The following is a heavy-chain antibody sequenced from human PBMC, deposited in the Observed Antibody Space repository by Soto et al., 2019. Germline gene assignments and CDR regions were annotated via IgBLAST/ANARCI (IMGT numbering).Heavy chain of an antibody. CDR3: AKDKGCTSTTCHWNAFDI. D-gene: IGHD2-2*01. CDR2: ISGRGAVT. CDR1: GLTFSSYA. Sequence: EVQLLESGGGLVQPGGSLRLSCAASGLTFSSYAMSWVRQAPGKGLEWVSAISGRGAVTYYADSVKGRFTISRDNSKNTLYLQMNSLRAEDTAVYYCAKDKGCTSTTCHWNAFDIWGQGTMVTVSS. J-gene: IGHJ3*02. V-gene: IGHV3-23*01.